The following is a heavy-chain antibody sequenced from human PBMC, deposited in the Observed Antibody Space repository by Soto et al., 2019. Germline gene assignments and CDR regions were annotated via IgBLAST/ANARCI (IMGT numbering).Heavy chain of an antibody. V-gene: IGHV3-21*01. Sequence: EVQLVESGGGLVKPGGSLRLSCAASGFTFSSYSMNWVRQAPGKGLEWVSSISSSSSYIYYADSVKGRFTISRDNAKTSLYLQMNRLRAEDTAVYYCARLTSYDSSGYSCYWGQGTLVTVSS. CDR1: GFTFSSYS. D-gene: IGHD3-22*01. CDR2: ISSSSSYI. J-gene: IGHJ4*02. CDR3: ARLTSYDSSGYSCY.